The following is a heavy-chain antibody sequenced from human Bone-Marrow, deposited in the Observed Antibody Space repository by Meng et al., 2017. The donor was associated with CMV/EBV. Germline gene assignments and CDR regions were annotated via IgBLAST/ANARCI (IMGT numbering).Heavy chain of an antibody. V-gene: IGHV4-39*07. CDR3: AKTFFSSGWHWGFDF. CDR1: GGSVGSADYY. D-gene: IGHD6-19*01. J-gene: IGHJ4*02. Sequence: SGGSVGSADYYWGWFRQPPGKGVEWIGCIYYIGIKYYNPSLRSRLTISLDRPNNQVSLRLTSVTAADTAVYYCAKTFFSSGWHWGFDFWGQGTLVTVSS. CDR2: IYYIGIK.